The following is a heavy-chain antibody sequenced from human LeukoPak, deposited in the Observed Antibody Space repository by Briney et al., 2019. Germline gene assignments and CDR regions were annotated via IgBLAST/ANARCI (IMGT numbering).Heavy chain of an antibody. CDR2: IKSKTDDGTT. J-gene: IGHJ6*03. D-gene: IGHD5-12*01. V-gene: IGHV3-15*01. CDR1: GFTFSNAC. CDR3: TTETGKWLRFLARESRYNYYYYMDV. Sequence: GGSLRLSCAASGFTFSNACKSWVRQAPGRGLEWVGRIKSKTDDGTTDYAAPVKGRFSISRDDSKNTLYLQMNSLKTEDTAVYYCTTETGKWLRFLARESRYNYYYYMDVWGKGTTVTISS.